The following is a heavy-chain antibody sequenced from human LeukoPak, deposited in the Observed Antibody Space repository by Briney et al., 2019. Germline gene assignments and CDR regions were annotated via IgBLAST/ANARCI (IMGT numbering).Heavy chain of an antibody. CDR3: ARDDDYGGNRKFDY. D-gene: IGHD4-23*01. CDR1: GGSISGNF. J-gene: IGHJ4*02. V-gene: IGHV4-61*02. Sequence: SETLSLTCTVSGGSISGNFHFWTWIRQPVGRGLEWIGRINTSGSTNYNPSFKSRVTISVDTSKNQFSLKLSSVTAADTAVYYCARDDDYGGNRKFDYWGQGTLVTVSS. CDR2: INTSGST.